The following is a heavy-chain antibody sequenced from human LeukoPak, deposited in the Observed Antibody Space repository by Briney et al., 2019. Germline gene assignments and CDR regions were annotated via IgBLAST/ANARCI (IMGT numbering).Heavy chain of an antibody. Sequence: GGSLRLSCTASGFSFSGHWMHWARQLPGKGLVWVSRISPTGSTTSYADSVKGRFTVSRDNAKNTLYLQVNNLRAEDTAVYYCARGPNSNWSGLDFWGQGTLFTVSS. D-gene: IGHD6-6*01. J-gene: IGHJ4*02. CDR1: GFSFSGHW. CDR3: ARGPNSNWSGLDF. V-gene: IGHV3-74*01. CDR2: ISPTGSTT.